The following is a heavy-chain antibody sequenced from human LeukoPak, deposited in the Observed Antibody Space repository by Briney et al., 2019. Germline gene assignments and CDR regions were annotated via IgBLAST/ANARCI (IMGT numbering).Heavy chain of an antibody. CDR1: GGSFSGYY. Sequence: SETLSLTCAVYGGSFSGYYWSWIRQPPGKGLEWIGEINHSGNTNSNPSLKSRVTMSVDTSKNQFSLKLSSLTAADTAMYYCARVGTRNYYMDVWGKGTTVTVSS. V-gene: IGHV4-34*01. CDR3: ARVGTRNYYMDV. J-gene: IGHJ6*03. CDR2: INHSGNT.